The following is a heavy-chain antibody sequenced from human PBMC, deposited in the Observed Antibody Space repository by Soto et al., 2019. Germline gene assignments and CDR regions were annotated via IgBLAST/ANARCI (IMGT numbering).Heavy chain of an antibody. CDR3: AGGSGGVFDP. Sequence: GESLKISCKASGYTFTSYGISWVRQAPGQGLEWMGWISAYNGNTNYAQKLQGRVTMTTDTSTSTAYMELRSLRSDDTAVYYCAGGSGGVFDPWGQGTLVTVSS. CDR1: GYTFTSYG. J-gene: IGHJ5*02. V-gene: IGHV1-18*01. CDR2: ISAYNGNT. D-gene: IGHD2-8*01.